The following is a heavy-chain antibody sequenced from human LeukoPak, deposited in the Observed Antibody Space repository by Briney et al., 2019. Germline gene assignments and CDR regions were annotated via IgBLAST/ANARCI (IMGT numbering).Heavy chain of an antibody. CDR2: IYPGDSDT. J-gene: IGHJ4*02. D-gene: IGHD3-22*01. V-gene: IGHV5-51*01. CDR3: ARRRYYDSSGYYYFDY. Sequence: GESLKISCKGSGYSFTSYWIGWVRQMPGEGLEWMGIIYPGDSDTRYSPSFQGQVTISADKSISTAYLQWSSLKASDTAMYYCARRRYYDSSGYYYFDYWGQGTLVTVSS. CDR1: GYSFTSYW.